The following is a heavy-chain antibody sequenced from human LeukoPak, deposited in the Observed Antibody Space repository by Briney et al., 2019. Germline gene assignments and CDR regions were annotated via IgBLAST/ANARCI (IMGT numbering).Heavy chain of an antibody. D-gene: IGHD6-6*01. CDR2: INPNSGGT. V-gene: IGHV1-2*02. Sequence: ASVKVSCKASGYTFTGYYMHWVRQAPGQGLEWMGWINPNSGGTNYAQKFQGRVTMTRDTSISTAYMELSRLRSDDTAVYYCARSMAARAYNWFDPWGQGTLVTVSS. CDR1: GYTFTGYY. CDR3: ARSMAARAYNWFDP. J-gene: IGHJ5*02.